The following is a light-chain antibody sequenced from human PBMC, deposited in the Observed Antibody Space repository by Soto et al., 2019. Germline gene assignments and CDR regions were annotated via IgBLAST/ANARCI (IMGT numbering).Light chain of an antibody. J-gene: IGKJ2*01. CDR1: QDVSIL. CDR3: QQRSTWLYT. CDR2: DAS. V-gene: IGKV3-11*02. Sequence: EILLAQSPATLSLSPGARATLSCKASQDVSILLAWYQQKPGQAPRLLIHDASNRATGVPARFSGSGSGRDFTLTITSLEPEDFAVYYCQQRSTWLYTFGQGTKLEV.